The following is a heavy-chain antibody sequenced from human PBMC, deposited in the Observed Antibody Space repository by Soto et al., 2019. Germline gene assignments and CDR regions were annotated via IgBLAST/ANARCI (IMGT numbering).Heavy chain of an antibody. Sequence: QVQLVQSGAEVKKPGSSVKVSCKASGGTFSSYAISWVRQAPGQGLEWMGGIIPIFGTANYAQKFQGRVTITADESTSTAYMELSSLRSEDTAVYYCARKIDGGNDYYYYGMDVWGQGTTVTVSS. CDR3: ARKIDGGNDYYYYGMDV. J-gene: IGHJ6*02. D-gene: IGHD2-15*01. CDR2: IIPIFGTA. V-gene: IGHV1-69*12. CDR1: GGTFSSYA.